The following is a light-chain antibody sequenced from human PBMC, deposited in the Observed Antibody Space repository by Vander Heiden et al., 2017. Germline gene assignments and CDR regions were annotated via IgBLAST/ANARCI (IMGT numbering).Light chain of an antibody. Sequence: QSVLPHPPSVSGAPGQMVTISCTGSSSNIGAGYDVHWYQQLPGTAPKLLIYGNSKRPSGVPDRFCGSKSGTSASLAITGLHAEDEADYYCQSYDSSLSGYVFGTGTKVTVL. CDR2: GNS. CDR3: QSYDSSLSGYV. J-gene: IGLJ1*01. V-gene: IGLV1-40*01. CDR1: SSNIGAGYD.